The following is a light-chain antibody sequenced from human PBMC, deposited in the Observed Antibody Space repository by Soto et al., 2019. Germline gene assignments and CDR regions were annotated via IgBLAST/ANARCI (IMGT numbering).Light chain of an antibody. V-gene: IGLV1-44*01. CDR3: AAWDDRLKGVV. CDR2: SDN. CDR1: TSNIGTNT. J-gene: IGLJ2*01. Sequence: QSVVTQPPSASGTPGQRVTISCSGGTSNIGTNTVNWYQHLPGAAPKLLVYSDNHRPSGVPDRFSGSRSGTSASLAISGLQSEDEADYYCAAWDDRLKGVVFGGGTKVTVL.